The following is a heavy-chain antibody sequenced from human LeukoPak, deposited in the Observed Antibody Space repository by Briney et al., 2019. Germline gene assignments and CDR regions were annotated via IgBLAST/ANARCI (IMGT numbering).Heavy chain of an antibody. Sequence: GGSLRLSCAASGFTFSNYNMTWVRQAPGKGLEWVSYISGSSETIFYAHSLKGRFTISRDNAKNSLYLQMNSLRDGDTAVYYCARGLGSSWFYRWGQGTLVTVSS. J-gene: IGHJ4*02. V-gene: IGHV3-48*02. CDR3: ARGLGSSWFYR. D-gene: IGHD6-13*01. CDR2: ISGSSETI. CDR1: GFTFSNYN.